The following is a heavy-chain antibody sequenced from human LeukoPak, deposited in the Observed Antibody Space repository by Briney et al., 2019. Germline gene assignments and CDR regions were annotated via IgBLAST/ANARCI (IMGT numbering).Heavy chain of an antibody. CDR2: INHSGST. CDR1: GGSFSGYY. V-gene: IGHV4-34*01. D-gene: IGHD1-26*01. Sequence: KASETLSLTCAVCGGSFSGYYWSWIRQPPGKGLEWIGEINHSGSTNYNPSLKSRVTISVDTSKNQFSLKLSSVTAADTAVYYCARHREWELHGVYYYYMDVWGKGTTVTISS. CDR3: ARHREWELHGVYYYYMDV. J-gene: IGHJ6*03.